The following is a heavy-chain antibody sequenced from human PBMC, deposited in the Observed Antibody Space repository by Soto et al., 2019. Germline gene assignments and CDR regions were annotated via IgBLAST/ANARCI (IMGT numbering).Heavy chain of an antibody. D-gene: IGHD1-1*01. CDR1: GFSFSSYW. V-gene: IGHV3-74*01. Sequence: EVQLVESGGGLVQPGGSLRLSCAASGFSFSSYWMHWVRQAPGKGLVWVSRINSDGSSTSYADSVKGRFTISRDNAKNTLYLQMNSLRAEDTAVYYCARGGLVTTWWYFDLWGRGTLVTVSS. CDR3: ARGGLVTTWWYFDL. CDR2: INSDGSST. J-gene: IGHJ2*01.